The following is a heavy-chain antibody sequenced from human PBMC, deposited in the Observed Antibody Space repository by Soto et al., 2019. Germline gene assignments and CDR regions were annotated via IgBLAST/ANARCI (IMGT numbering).Heavy chain of an antibody. Sequence: GESLKISCKGSGYSFTSYWISWVRRMPGKGLEWMGRIDPSDSYTNYSPSFQGHVTISADKSISTAYLQWSSPKASDTAMYYCAGSNYYDSTSPDYWGQGTLVIVSS. D-gene: IGHD3-22*01. CDR2: IDPSDSYT. J-gene: IGHJ4*02. CDR3: AGSNYYDSTSPDY. CDR1: GYSFTSYW. V-gene: IGHV5-10-1*01.